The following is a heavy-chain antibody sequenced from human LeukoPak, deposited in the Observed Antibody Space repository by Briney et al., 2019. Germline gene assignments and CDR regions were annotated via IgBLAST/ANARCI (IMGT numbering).Heavy chain of an antibody. CDR3: AKGVRAAAGTGDYFDY. CDR2: ISGSGGST. V-gene: IGHV3-23*01. Sequence: PGGSLRLSCAASGFTFSSYAMSWVRQAPGKGLEWVSAISGSGGSTYYADSVKGRFTISRDNSKNTLYLQMNSLRAEDTAVYYCAKGVRAAAGTGDYFDYWGQGTLVTVSS. CDR1: GFTFSSYA. J-gene: IGHJ4*02. D-gene: IGHD6-13*01.